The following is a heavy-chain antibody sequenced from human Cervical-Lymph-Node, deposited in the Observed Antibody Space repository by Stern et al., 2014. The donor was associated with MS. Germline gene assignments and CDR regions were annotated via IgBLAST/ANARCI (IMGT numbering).Heavy chain of an antibody. J-gene: IGHJ4*02. Sequence: VQLVESGGGLVQPGRSLRLSCAASGFTFDDYAMHWVRQTPGKGLEWVSGISWNSATIDYADSVKGRFTISRDNAKNSLYLQMNSLRPEDTALYYCAKDRWGSSWTYFDYWGRGALVTVSS. CDR3: AKDRWGSSWTYFDY. CDR1: GFTFDDYA. CDR2: ISWNSATI. V-gene: IGHV3-9*01. D-gene: IGHD6-13*01.